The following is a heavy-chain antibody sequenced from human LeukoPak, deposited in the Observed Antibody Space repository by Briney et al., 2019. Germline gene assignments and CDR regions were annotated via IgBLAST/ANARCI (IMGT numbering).Heavy chain of an antibody. V-gene: IGHV3-7*03. CDR1: GFTFSSHW. CDR2: IKQDGSVK. J-gene: IGHJ4*02. D-gene: IGHD2-15*01. Sequence: GGSLRLSCAASGFTFSSHWMSWVRQAPGKGLEWVANIKQDGSVKYYVDSLKGRFTISRDNAKSSLYLQMNSLRAEDTAVYYCARDSGYCSGGSCHLPRYWGQGTLVTVSS. CDR3: ARDSGYCSGGSCHLPRY.